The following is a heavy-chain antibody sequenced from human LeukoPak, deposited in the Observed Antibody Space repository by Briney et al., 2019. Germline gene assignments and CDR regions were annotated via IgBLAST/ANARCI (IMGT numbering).Heavy chain of an antibody. CDR1: GFTFSSYA. CDR3: ARDTRLGYCSGGSCNSPNWYYYYGMDV. V-gene: IGHV3-30-3*01. J-gene: IGHJ6*02. CDR2: ISYDGSNK. D-gene: IGHD2-15*01. Sequence: GGSLRLSCAASGFTFSSYAMHWVRQAPGKGLEWVAVISYDGSNKYYADSVKGRFTTSRDNSKNTLYLQMNSLRAEDTAVYYCARDTRLGYCSGGSCNSPNWYYYYGMDVWGQGTTVTVSS.